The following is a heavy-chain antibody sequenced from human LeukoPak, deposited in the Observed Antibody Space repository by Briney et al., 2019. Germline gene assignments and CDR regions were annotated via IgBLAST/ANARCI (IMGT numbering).Heavy chain of an antibody. CDR2: ISSSSSYI. CDR1: GFTFSSYS. Sequence: PGGSLRLSCAASGFTFSSYSMNWVRQAPGKGLEWVSSISSSSSYIYYADSVKGRFTISRDNAKNSLYLQMNSLRAEDTAVYYCARAGPTSIGFDYWGQGTLVTVSS. V-gene: IGHV3-21*01. J-gene: IGHJ4*02. D-gene: IGHD3-22*01. CDR3: ARAGPTSIGFDY.